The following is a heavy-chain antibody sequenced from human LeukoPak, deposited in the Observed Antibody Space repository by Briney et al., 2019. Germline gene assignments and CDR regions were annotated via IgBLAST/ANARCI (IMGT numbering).Heavy chain of an antibody. D-gene: IGHD3-16*01. Sequence: GGSLRLSCAASGFTFSSYWMNWARQAPGKGLEWVASINHNGNVNYYVDSVKGRFTISRDNAKNSLYLQMSNLRAEGTAVYFCARGGGLDVWGQGATVTVSS. CDR1: GFTFSSYW. CDR3: ARGGGLDV. CDR2: INHNGNVN. J-gene: IGHJ6*02. V-gene: IGHV3-7*03.